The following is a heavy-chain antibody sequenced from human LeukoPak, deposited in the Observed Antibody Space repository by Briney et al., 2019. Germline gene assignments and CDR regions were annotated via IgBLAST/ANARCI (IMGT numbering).Heavy chain of an antibody. J-gene: IGHJ6*02. CDR3: ARDGAYCGGDCPDYGMDV. CDR2: ISSSGSTI. CDR1: GFTFSDYY. Sequence: GGSLRLSRAASGFTFSDYYMSWIRQAPGKGLEWVSYISSSGSTIYYADSVKGRFTISRDNAKNSLYLQMNSLRAEDTAVYYCARDGAYCGGDCPDYGMDVWGQGTTVTVSS. V-gene: IGHV3-11*01. D-gene: IGHD2-21*02.